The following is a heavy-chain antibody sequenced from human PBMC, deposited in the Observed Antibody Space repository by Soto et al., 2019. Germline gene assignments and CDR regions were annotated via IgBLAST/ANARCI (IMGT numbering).Heavy chain of an antibody. V-gene: IGHV1-18*01. CDR2: ISAYNRNT. CDR3: ARVIAAAADFDY. Sequence: ASVKVSCKASGYTFTSYGLSWVRQAPGQGLEWMGWISAYNRNTNYAQKLQGRVTMTTDTSTSTAYMELRSLRSDDTAVYYCARVIAAAADFDYWGQGSLVTVSS. J-gene: IGHJ4*02. CDR1: GYTFTSYG. D-gene: IGHD6-13*01.